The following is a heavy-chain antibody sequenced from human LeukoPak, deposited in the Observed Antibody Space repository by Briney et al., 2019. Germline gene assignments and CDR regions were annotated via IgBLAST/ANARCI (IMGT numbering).Heavy chain of an antibody. Sequence: SETLSLTCSVSGGSISSSNWWSWVRQPPGKGLEWIGEIYHSGSTNYNPSLKSRVTISVDKSKNQFSLKLSSVTAADTAAYYCARGYVRSPDAFDIWGQGTMVTVSS. D-gene: IGHD3-16*01. CDR3: ARGYVRSPDAFDI. CDR1: GGSISSSNW. J-gene: IGHJ3*02. CDR2: IYHSGST. V-gene: IGHV4-4*02.